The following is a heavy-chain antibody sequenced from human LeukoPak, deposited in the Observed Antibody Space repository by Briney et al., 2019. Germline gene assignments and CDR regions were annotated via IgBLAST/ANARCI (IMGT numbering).Heavy chain of an antibody. CDR3: ARDQYDTWSRRGNFDS. D-gene: IGHD3-3*01. V-gene: IGHV3-7*03. Sequence: RTGGSLRLSCVASGFTFGKYWMSWVRQAPGKGLEWVANIKLDGSEENYVDSVKGRFTISRDNTKNSLYLQMNSLRVEDTAVFYCARDQYDTWSRRGNFDSWGQGTLVIVSS. CDR1: GFTFGKYW. J-gene: IGHJ4*02. CDR2: IKLDGSEE.